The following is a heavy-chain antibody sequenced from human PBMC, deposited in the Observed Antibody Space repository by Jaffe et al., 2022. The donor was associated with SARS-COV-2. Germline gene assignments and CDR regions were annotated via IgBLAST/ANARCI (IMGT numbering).Heavy chain of an antibody. Sequence: QVQLVQSGAEVKKPGASVKVSCKASGYTFTSYAMHWVRQAPGQRLEWMGWINAGNGNTKYSQKFQGRVTITRDTSASTAYMELSSLRSEDTAVYYCARSGQWRQTGYDYWGQGTLVTVSS. D-gene: IGHD6-19*01. J-gene: IGHJ4*02. CDR3: ARSGQWRQTGYDY. CDR1: GYTFTSYA. CDR2: INAGNGNT. V-gene: IGHV1-3*01.